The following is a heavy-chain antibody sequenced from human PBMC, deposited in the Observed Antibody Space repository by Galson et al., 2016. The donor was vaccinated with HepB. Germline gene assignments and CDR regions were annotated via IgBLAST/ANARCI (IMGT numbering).Heavy chain of an antibody. CDR2: ISTSGGST. CDR1: GFAFSAYG. CDR3: VRRLSGHGFDY. J-gene: IGHJ4*02. D-gene: IGHD6-25*01. V-gene: IGHV3-23*01. Sequence: SLRLSCAASGFAFSAYGMTWVRQTPRKGLEWVAAISTSGGSTDYADSVRGRFTISRDNSKNMLYLQMNSLRAEDSALYYCVRRLSGHGFDYWGQGTLVTVSS.